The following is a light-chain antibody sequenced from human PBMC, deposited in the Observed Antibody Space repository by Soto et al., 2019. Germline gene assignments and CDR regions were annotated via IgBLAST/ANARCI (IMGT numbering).Light chain of an antibody. CDR1: HSVSNN. CDR2: AAS. V-gene: IGKV3-15*01. J-gene: IGKJ5*01. CDR3: QQFNNWPPPIT. Sequence: EIVLTQSPGTLSLSPGERATLSCRASHSVSNNYLAWYQQKPGQAPRLLIYAASTGATGVPARFSGSGSGTEFTLTISSLQSEDFAIYYCQQFNNWPPPITFGQGTLLEVK.